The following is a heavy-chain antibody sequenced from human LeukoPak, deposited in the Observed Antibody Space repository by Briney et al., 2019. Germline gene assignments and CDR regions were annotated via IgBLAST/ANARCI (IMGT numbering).Heavy chain of an antibody. CDR3: ARGFNFDWLPIPYNWFDP. J-gene: IGHJ5*02. D-gene: IGHD3-9*01. CDR2: MNPNSGNT. V-gene: IGHV1-8*01. Sequence: ASVKVSCKASGYTFTSYDINWVRQATGQGLECMGWMNPNSGNTGYAQKFQGRVTMTRNTSISTDYMELSSLRSENTAVYYCARGFNFDWLPIPYNWFDPWGQGNLVTVSS. CDR1: GYTFTSYD.